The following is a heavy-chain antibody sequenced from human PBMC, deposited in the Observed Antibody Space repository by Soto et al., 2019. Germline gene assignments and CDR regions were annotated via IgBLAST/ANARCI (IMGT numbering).Heavy chain of an antibody. V-gene: IGHV4-59*01. D-gene: IGHD3-16*02. CDR3: ARMRGLGEISPYFEY. Sequence: QVQLQESGPGLVRPSETLSLTCSVSGGSISDYQWNWIRQSPGKGLEWIGYIYYSGRTNYNPSLKSRVTISLDTSAKQFSLRLRSVTAADTAVYYCARMRGLGEISPYFEYWGQGTLVTVYS. CDR1: GGSISDYQ. CDR2: IYYSGRT. J-gene: IGHJ4*02.